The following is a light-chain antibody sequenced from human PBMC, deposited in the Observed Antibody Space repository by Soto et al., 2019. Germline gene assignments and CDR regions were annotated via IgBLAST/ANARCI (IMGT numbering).Light chain of an antibody. CDR1: QSVSSNF. Sequence: DIVLTQSPGTLSLSPGESATLSCRASQSVSSNFLAWYQQKPGQAPRLLIYGVSSRASGIPDRFFGSGSGTDFTLTINRLEPEDFAVYYCQQRSDWPLTFGQGTRLEIK. CDR2: GVS. CDR3: QQRSDWPLT. J-gene: IGKJ5*01. V-gene: IGKV3D-20*02.